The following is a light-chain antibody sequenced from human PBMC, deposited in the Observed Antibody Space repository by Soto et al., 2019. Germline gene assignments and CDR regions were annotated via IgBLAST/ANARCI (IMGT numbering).Light chain of an antibody. J-gene: IGKJ5*01. CDR1: QGISSF. CDR3: QQLNSYPIT. Sequence: IELTQSTSSLSASVGDSVTITCRASQGISSFLAWYQQKPGKAPKLLIYAASTLQSGVPSRFSGSGSGTDFTLTISSLQPEDFATYFCQQLNSYPITFGQGTRLEI. V-gene: IGKV1-9*01. CDR2: AAS.